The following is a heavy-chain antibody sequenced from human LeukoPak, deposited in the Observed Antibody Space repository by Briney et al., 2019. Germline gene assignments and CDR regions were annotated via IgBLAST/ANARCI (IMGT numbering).Heavy chain of an antibody. CDR3: TTEDIVVVVAAIQSNWFDP. CDR1: GFTFSSYA. V-gene: IGHV3-23*01. CDR2: ISGSGGST. Sequence: GGSLRLSCAASGFTFSSYAMSWVRQAPGKGLEWVSAISGSGGSTYYADSVKGRFTISRDNSKNTLYLQMNSLRAEDTAVYYCTTEDIVVVVAAIQSNWFDPWGQGTLVTVSS. D-gene: IGHD2-15*01. J-gene: IGHJ5*02.